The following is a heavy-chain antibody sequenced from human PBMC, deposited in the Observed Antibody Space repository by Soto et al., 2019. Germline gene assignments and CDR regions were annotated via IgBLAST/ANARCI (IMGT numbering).Heavy chain of an antibody. CDR3: ARALIAAAGSCFDP. Sequence: SVKVSGKASGGTFSSYAISWVRQAPGQGLEWMGGIIPIFGTANYAQKFQGRVTITADESTSTAYMELSSLRSEDKAVYYCARALIAAAGSCFDPWGQGTLVTVSS. V-gene: IGHV1-69*13. CDR2: IIPIFGTA. D-gene: IGHD6-13*01. J-gene: IGHJ5*02. CDR1: GGTFSSYA.